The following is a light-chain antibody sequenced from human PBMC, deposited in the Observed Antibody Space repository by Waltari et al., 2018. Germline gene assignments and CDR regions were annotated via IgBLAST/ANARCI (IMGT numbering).Light chain of an antibody. Sequence: QTVVTQEPSLSVSPGGTVTLTCRLTSAPVSTTFYPHWFQQTPGQAPRTLICTTDARSSGVPDRFSASILGNKAALTITGAQADDEAYYYCALYMGGGIWAFGGGTKLTVL. V-gene: IGLV8-61*01. CDR3: ALYMGGGIWA. CDR1: SAPVSTTFY. J-gene: IGLJ3*02. CDR2: TTD.